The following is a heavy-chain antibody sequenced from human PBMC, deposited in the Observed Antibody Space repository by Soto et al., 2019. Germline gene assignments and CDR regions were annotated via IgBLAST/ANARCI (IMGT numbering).Heavy chain of an antibody. V-gene: IGHV3-9*01. D-gene: IGHD1-1*01. Sequence: PGGSLRLSCASSGFPFDDYAMHWVRQAPGKGLEWVSGISWNSGSIGYADSVKGRFTISRDNSKNTLFLQMDSLRAEDTAVYYCAKDLHWYGMDVWGQGTTVTVSS. CDR1: GFPFDDYA. J-gene: IGHJ6*02. CDR3: AKDLHWYGMDV. CDR2: ISWNSGSI.